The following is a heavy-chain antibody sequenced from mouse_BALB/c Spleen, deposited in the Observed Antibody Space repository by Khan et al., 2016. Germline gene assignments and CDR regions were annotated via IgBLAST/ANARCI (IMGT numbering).Heavy chain of an antibody. V-gene: IGHV8-8*01. J-gene: IGHJ1*01. Sequence: QVTLKESGPRILQPSQTLSLTCSFSGFSLSTSGMGVGWIRQPSGKGLEWLAHIWWDDVKRYNPALKSRLTTSKDTSSSQVFLKIASVDTADTATYYCARIKKYGNYYWYFDVWGAGTTVTVSS. CDR2: IWWDDVK. CDR1: GFSLSTSGMG. D-gene: IGHD2-10*02. CDR3: ARIKKYGNYYWYFDV.